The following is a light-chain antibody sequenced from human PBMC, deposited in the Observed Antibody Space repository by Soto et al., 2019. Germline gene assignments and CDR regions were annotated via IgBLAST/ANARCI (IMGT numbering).Light chain of an antibody. V-gene: IGKV3-11*01. CDR1: QSVATY. J-gene: IGKJ5*01. CDR3: QQRRSWPPIT. CDR2: DAS. Sequence: EIVLTQSPATLSLSPGERATLSCGASQSVATYLAWYQQKPDQAPRLLIYDASNRAAGIPARFSGSGSGTLFTLTISSLEPEDVAVYYCQQRRSWPPITFGQGTRLEIK.